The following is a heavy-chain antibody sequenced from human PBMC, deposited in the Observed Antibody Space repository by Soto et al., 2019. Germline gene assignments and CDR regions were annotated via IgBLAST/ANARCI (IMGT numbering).Heavy chain of an antibody. J-gene: IGHJ6*03. CDR1: GDIFDSLT. CDR3: ARELVGYDYLYYYYYMDF. V-gene: IGHV1-69*08. Sequence: QVQLVQSGAEMKKPGSSVKVSCQASGDIFDSLTINWVRQAPGQGLEWMGRIIPVLDMANYAQKFQGRVTIIADKSTSTVYMELSSLTSEDTAVYCCARELVGYDYLYYYYYMDFWGEGTTVTVSS. D-gene: IGHD5-12*01. CDR2: IIPVLDMA.